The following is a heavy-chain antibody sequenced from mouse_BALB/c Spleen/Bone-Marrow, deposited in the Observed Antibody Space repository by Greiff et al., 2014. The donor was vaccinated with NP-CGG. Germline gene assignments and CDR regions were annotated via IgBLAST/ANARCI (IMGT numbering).Heavy chain of an antibody. CDR1: GYTFTTYW. Sequence: QVQLQQSGAELAKPGASVKTSCKASGYTFTTYWIHWVKQRPGRGLEWIGYINPSTGNTEYNQKFRDRATLTADKSSSTPYMQLSSLTSEDSAVYYCARGLRDWYFDVWGAGTTVTVSS. J-gene: IGHJ1*01. V-gene: IGHV1-7*01. D-gene: IGHD2-4*01. CDR2: INPSTGNT. CDR3: ARGLRDWYFDV.